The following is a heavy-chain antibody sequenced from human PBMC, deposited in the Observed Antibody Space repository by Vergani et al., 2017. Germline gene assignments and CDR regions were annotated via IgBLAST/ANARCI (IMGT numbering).Heavy chain of an antibody. J-gene: IGHJ4*02. D-gene: IGHD6-13*01. CDR1: GFTFDNYA. V-gene: IGHV3-9*01. Sequence: EVQLVESGGGLVQPGRSLRLSCAASGFTFDNYAMHWVRQTPGKGLEWVSGISRNSDSTGYADPVKGRFTISRDNAKNSLYLQMNSLRVEDTALYYCAKELAPIAAAGTPFDHWGQGTLVTVSS. CDR3: AKELAPIAAAGTPFDH. CDR2: ISRNSDST.